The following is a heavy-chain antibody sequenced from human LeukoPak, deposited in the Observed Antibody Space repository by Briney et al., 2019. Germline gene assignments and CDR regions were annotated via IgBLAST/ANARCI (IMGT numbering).Heavy chain of an antibody. J-gene: IGHJ4*02. CDR3: ARGLIVPAAPYYFDY. D-gene: IGHD2-2*01. V-gene: IGHV1-18*04. CDR2: ISAYNGNT. Sequence: GASVKVSCKASGYTFTSYGISWVRQAPGQGLEWMGWISAYNGNTNYAQKLQGRITMTTDTSTSTAYMELRSLRSDDTAVYYCARGLIVPAAPYYFDYWGQGTLVTVSS. CDR1: GYTFTSYG.